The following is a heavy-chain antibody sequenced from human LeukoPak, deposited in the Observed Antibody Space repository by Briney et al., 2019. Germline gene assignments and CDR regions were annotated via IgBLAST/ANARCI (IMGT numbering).Heavy chain of an antibody. D-gene: IGHD3-9*01. Sequence: SETLSLTCTVSGGSISSRNYYWGWIRQTPGEGLEWIGSIYSSGSTYYNPSLKSPFTISVDTSKNQFSLKLSSVTAADTAIYYCASHYDILTGLAYFDYWGQGTLVTVSS. CDR3: ASHYDILTGLAYFDY. CDR1: GGSISSRNYY. CDR2: IYSSGST. V-gene: IGHV4-39*07. J-gene: IGHJ4*02.